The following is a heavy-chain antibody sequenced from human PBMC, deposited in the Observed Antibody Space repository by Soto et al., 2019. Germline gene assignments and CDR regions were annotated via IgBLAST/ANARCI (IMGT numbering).Heavy chain of an antibody. CDR1: GFTFSSYW. V-gene: IGHV3-7*03. Sequence: PGGSLRLSCAASGFTFSSYWMSWVRQAPGKGLEWVANIKQDGSEKYYVDSVKGRFTISRDNAKNSPYLQMNSLRAEDTAVYYCARVGYSSSWYHMGYYYYGMDVWGQGTTVTVPS. CDR3: ARVGYSSSWYHMGYYYYGMDV. J-gene: IGHJ6*02. CDR2: IKQDGSEK. D-gene: IGHD6-13*01.